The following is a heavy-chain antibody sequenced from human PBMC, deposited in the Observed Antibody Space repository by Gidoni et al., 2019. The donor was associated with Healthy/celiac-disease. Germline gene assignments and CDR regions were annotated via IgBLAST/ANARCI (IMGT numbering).Heavy chain of an antibody. Sequence: QVQLVQSGAEVQKPGASVKVSCKVSGYTLTELYMPWVRQAPGKGPDWMGGFDPEDGETIYGQKFHGRVNMTEDKSTDTAYMELSSLRSEDTAVYYCAKFDRVWTDAFDIWGQGTMVTVSS. CDR2: FDPEDGET. D-gene: IGHD3-16*01. CDR3: AKFDRVWTDAFDI. J-gene: IGHJ3*02. CDR1: GYTLTELY. V-gene: IGHV1-24*01.